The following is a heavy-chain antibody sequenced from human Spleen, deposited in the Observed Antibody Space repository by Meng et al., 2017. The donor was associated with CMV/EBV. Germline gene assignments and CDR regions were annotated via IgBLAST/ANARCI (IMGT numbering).Heavy chain of an antibody. V-gene: IGHV1-2*02. CDR3: ALGIAVAGTPFDY. Sequence: ASVKVSCKASGYTFTSYGISWVRQAPGQGLEWMGWINPNSGGTNYAQKFQGRVTMTRDTSISTAYMELSRLRSDDTAVYYCALGIAVAGTPFDYWGQGTLVTVSS. CDR2: INPNSGGT. D-gene: IGHD6-19*01. J-gene: IGHJ4*02. CDR1: GYTFTSYG.